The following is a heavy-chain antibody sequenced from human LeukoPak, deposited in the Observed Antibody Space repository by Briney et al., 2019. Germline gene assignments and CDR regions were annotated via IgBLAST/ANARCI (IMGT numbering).Heavy chain of an antibody. CDR3: ARDRVGWFDP. V-gene: IGHV4-59*01. Sequence: SETLSLTCTVSGGSISGFHWSWIRQSPGKGLEWIGYIYYIGSTNYNPSLKSRVTISVDTSRNQFSLKVNSVTAADTAVYYCARDRVGWFDPWGQGTRVTVSS. CDR2: IYYIGST. D-gene: IGHD2-15*01. J-gene: IGHJ5*02. CDR1: GGSISGFH.